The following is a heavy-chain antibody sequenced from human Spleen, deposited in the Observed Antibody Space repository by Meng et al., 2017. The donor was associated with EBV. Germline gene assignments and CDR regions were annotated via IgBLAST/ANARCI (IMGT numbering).Heavy chain of an antibody. V-gene: IGHV1-46*01. Sequence: QVHLVQSGGEVKKPGASVKVSCKASGYTFTSYFMHWVRQAPGQGLEWMGIINPIGGYTDFAQNFQGRVTVTSDTSTTTVFMELASLRYEDTAVYFCARSSEWNWFDSWGQGTLVTVSS. CDR2: INPIGGYT. CDR1: GYTFTSYF. CDR3: ARSSEWNWFDS. J-gene: IGHJ5*01. D-gene: IGHD3-10*01.